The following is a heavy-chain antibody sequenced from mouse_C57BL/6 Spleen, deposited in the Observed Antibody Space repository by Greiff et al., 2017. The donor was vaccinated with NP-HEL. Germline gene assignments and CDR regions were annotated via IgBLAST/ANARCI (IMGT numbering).Heavy chain of an antibody. D-gene: IGHD2-2*01. V-gene: IGHV2-2*01. Sequence: VKLMESGPGLVQPSQCLSITCTVSGFSLTSYGVHWVRQSPGKGLEWLGVMWSGGSTDYNAAFISRLSISKDNSKSQVFFKMNSLQADDTAIYYCARSMVTTGGYWYFDVWGTGTTVTVSS. J-gene: IGHJ1*03. CDR1: GFSLTSYG. CDR2: MWSGGST. CDR3: ARSMVTTGGYWYFDV.